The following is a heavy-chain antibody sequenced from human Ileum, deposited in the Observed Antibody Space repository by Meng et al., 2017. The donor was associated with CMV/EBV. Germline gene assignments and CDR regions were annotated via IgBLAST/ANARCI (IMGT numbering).Heavy chain of an antibody. D-gene: IGHD5-24*01. CDR2: INPSGGNT. CDR1: GYTFTGYY. CDR3: ARRGNSHYYYYGMDV. J-gene: IGHJ6*02. V-gene: IGHV1-46*01. Sequence: ASVKVSCKASGYTFTGYYMHWVRQAPGQGLEWMGIINPSGGNTTYAQKFQGTVTMTRDTSTSTVYMELSSLRSEDTAVYYCARRGNSHYYYYGMDVWGQGTTVTVSS.